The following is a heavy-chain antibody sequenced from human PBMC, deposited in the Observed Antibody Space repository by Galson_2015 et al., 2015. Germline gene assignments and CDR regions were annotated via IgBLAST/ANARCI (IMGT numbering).Heavy chain of an antibody. CDR3: TRHRGIGSGSPEG. CDR1: GFPFSSYT. V-gene: IGHV3-21*01. J-gene: IGHJ4*02. Sequence: SLRLSCAASGFPFSSYTMNWVRQAPGKGLQWVSSISGRSTFIFYSDSVKGRFTISRDNAKNSLSLQMNSLRGDDTAVYYCTRHRGIGSGSPEGWGQGALVAVSS. CDR2: ISGRSTFI. D-gene: IGHD3-16*01.